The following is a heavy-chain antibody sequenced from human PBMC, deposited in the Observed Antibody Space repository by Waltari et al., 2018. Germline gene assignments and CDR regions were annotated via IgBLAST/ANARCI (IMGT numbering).Heavy chain of an antibody. D-gene: IGHD1-1*01. CDR3: ARATNWVLEAFDL. Sequence: ELQVVESGGGLIQPGASQRLSCAASGFTVSSPSMAWVRKAPGKGPEWVSVIFTSGSTYHADSVKGRFTISRDNSENTVHLQMKNLTAEDTALYYCARATNWVLEAFDLWGQGTMVTVSP. J-gene: IGHJ3*01. CDR1: GFTVSSPS. CDR2: IFTSGST. V-gene: IGHV3-53*01.